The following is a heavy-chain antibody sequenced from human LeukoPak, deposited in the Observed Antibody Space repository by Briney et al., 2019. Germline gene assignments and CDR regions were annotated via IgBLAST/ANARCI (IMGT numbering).Heavy chain of an antibody. J-gene: IGHJ4*02. D-gene: IGHD3-3*01. CDR3: ARHGSLYDFWSGYYFGSYFDY. CDR2: IYYSGST. Sequence: SETLSLTCTVSGGSISSSSYYWGWIRQPPGKGLEWIGSIYYSGSTYYNPSLKSRVTISVDTSKNQFSLKLSSVTAADTAVYYCARHGSLYDFWSGYYFGSYFDYWGQGTLVTVSS. V-gene: IGHV4-39*01. CDR1: GGSISSSSYY.